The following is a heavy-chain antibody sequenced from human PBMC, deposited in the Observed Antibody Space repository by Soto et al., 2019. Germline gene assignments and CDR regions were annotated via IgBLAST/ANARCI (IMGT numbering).Heavy chain of an antibody. CDR1: GFTFSSYA. D-gene: IGHD3-22*01. CDR3: GRDNYYDSSGYPDY. Sequence: GGSLRLSCAASGFTFSSYAMHWVRQAPGTGLEWVAVISYDGSNKYYADSVKCRFTISRDNSKNTLYLQMNSLRAEDTAVYYCGRDNYYDSSGYPDYWGQGPLVAVAS. V-gene: IGHV3-30-3*01. CDR2: ISYDGSNK. J-gene: IGHJ4*02.